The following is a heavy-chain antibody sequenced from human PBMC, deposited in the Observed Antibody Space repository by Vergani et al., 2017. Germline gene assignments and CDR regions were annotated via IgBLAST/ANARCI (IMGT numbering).Heavy chain of an antibody. D-gene: IGHD5-24*01. CDR3: ATVEMATESDY. CDR1: GGSISSGSYY. V-gene: IGHV4-61*02. J-gene: IGHJ4*02. Sequence: QVQLQESGPGLVKPSQTLSLTCTVSGGSISSGSYYWSWIRQPAGKGLEWIGRIYTSGSTNYNPSLKSRVTISVDTSKNQFSLKLSSVTAADTAVYYCATVEMATESDYWGQGTLVTVSP. CDR2: IYTSGST.